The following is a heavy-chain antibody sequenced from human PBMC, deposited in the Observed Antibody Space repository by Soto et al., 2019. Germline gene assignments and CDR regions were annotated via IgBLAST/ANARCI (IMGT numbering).Heavy chain of an antibody. CDR3: VHPRPYGSSQIDS. Sequence: QITLKESGPTLVKPTQTLTLTCTFFGFSLSNRGVGVGWVRQPPGQALEWLAFIYWDDDKRFSPSLKTRLTITKDISNNQVVLTLTNMGPVDTATYYCVHPRPYGSSQIDSWGQGTLVTVSS. CDR2: IYWDDDK. D-gene: IGHD6-6*01. J-gene: IGHJ4*02. CDR1: GFSLSNRGVG. V-gene: IGHV2-5*02.